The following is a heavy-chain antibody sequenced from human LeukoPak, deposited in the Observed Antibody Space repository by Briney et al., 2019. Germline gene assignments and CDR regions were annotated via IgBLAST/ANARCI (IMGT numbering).Heavy chain of an antibody. Sequence: QPGGSLRLSCAASGFTVSSNYMSWVRQAPGKGLEWVSVIYSGGSTYYADSVKGRFTISRDNSKNTLYLRMNSLRAEDTAVYYCARDDAGSGKGIDYWGQGTLVTVSS. CDR3: ARDDAGSGKGIDY. J-gene: IGHJ4*02. V-gene: IGHV3-66*01. CDR1: GFTVSSNY. CDR2: IYSGGST. D-gene: IGHD3-3*01.